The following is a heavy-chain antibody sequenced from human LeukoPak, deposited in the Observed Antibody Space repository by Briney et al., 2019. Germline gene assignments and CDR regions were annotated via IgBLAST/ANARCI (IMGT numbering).Heavy chain of an antibody. V-gene: IGHV3-53*01. CDR3: ARLGYDSSGYYYVYWFDP. Sequence: GGSLRLSCAASGFTVSSNYMSWVRQAPGKGLEWVSVIYSGGSTYYADSVKGRFTISRDNSKNTLHLQMNSLRAEDTAVYYCARLGYDSSGYYYVYWFDPWGQGTLVTVSS. J-gene: IGHJ5*02. CDR2: IYSGGST. D-gene: IGHD3-22*01. CDR1: GFTVSSNY.